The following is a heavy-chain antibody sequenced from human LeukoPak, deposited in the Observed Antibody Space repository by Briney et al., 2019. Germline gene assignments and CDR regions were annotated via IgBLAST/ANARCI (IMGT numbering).Heavy chain of an antibody. D-gene: IGHD2-21*01. CDR1: GFTFSSYW. V-gene: IGHV3-74*01. CDR3: SRDGRQGDQSAFDI. CDR2: INSDGSST. Sequence: GGSLRLSCAASGFTFSSYWMHWVRQAPGKGLVWVSRINSDGSSTSYADSVKGRFTISRDNAKNTLYLQMNSLRTEDTAVYYCSRDGRQGDQSAFDIWGQGTMVTVSS. J-gene: IGHJ3*02.